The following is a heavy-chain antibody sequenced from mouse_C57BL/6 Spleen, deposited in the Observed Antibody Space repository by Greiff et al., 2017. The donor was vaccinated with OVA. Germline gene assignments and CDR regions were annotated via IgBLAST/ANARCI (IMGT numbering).Heavy chain of an antibody. CDR1: GYSITSGYY. D-gene: IGHD2-4*01. CDR2: ISYDGSN. V-gene: IGHV3-6*01. Sequence: VQLKESGPGLVKPSQSLSLTCSVTGYSITSGYYWNWIRQFPGNKLEWMGYISYDGSNNYNPSLKNRISITRDTSKNQFFLKLNSVTTEDTATYYCARTLYDCDAWFAYWGQGTLVTVSA. J-gene: IGHJ3*01. CDR3: ARTLYDCDAWFAY.